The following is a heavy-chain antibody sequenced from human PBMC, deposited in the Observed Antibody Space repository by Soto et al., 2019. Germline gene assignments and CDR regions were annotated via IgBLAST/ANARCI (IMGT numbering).Heavy chain of an antibody. Sequence: QVQLVQSGAEVKKPGASVKVSCKASGYTFTNFGISWVRQAPGQGLEWMGWISAYNGNTNYAQHFQDRATMTTDTTTSTAYMELRSRRSDDAAVYYCARGGTPTDYWGQGTLVTVSS. J-gene: IGHJ4*02. CDR1: GYTFTNFG. V-gene: IGHV1-18*01. CDR2: ISAYNGNT. CDR3: ARGGTPTDY. D-gene: IGHD3-16*01.